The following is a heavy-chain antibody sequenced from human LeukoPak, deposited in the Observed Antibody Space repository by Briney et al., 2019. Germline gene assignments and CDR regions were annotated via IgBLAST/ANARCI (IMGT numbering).Heavy chain of an antibody. CDR1: GFTFSSYG. CDR2: IWYDGSNK. V-gene: IGHV3-33*01. CDR3: ARDYLDWYFDL. Sequence: QPGGSLRLSCAASGFTFSSYGMHWVRQAPGKGLEWVAVIWYDGSNKYYADSVKGRFTISRDNSKNTLYLQMNSLRAEDTAVYYCARDYLDWYFDLWAVAPWSLSPQ. J-gene: IGHJ2*01.